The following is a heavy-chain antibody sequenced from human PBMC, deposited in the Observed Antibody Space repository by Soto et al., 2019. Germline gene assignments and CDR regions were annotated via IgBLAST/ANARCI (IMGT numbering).Heavy chain of an antibody. CDR2: ISNSGGST. D-gene: IGHD2-2*01. CDR1: GFTFNSYA. CDR3: AKSQGFSTSWGVDY. J-gene: IGHJ4*02. Sequence: GGSLRLSCAASGFTFNSYAMTWVRQAPGKGLEWVSSISNSGGSTYYADSVKGRFTISRDNSKNTLYLQLDSLRAEDTAVYYCAKSQGFSTSWGVDYWGQGTLVTVSS. V-gene: IGHV3-23*01.